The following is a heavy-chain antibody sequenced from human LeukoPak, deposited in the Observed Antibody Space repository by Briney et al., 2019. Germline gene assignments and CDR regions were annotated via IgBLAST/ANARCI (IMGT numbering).Heavy chain of an antibody. V-gene: IGHV4-4*07. D-gene: IGHD3-10*01. Sequence: SETLSLTCTVSGGSISSYYWSWIRQPAGKGLEWIGRIYTSGSTNYNPSLKSRVTMSADTSKNQFSLKLSSVAAADTAVYYCARDFKRKEWFGDRNWFDPWGQGTLVTVSS. CDR1: GGSISSYY. CDR2: IYTSGST. CDR3: ARDFKRKEWFGDRNWFDP. J-gene: IGHJ5*02.